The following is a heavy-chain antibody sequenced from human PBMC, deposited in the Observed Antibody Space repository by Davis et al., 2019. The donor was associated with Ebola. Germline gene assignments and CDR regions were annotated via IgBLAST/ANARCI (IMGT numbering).Heavy chain of an antibody. D-gene: IGHD6-13*01. CDR2: IKHDGSEK. CDR3: AREGSIAAAGPFFDY. J-gene: IGHJ4*02. Sequence: GGSLRLSCEASGFTFSTYWMSWVRQAPGQGLEWVANIKHDGSEKYYVDSVKGRFTISRDNAKNSLYLQMHSLRAEDTAVYYCAREGSIAAAGPFFDYWGQGTLVTVSS. CDR1: GFTFSTYW. V-gene: IGHV3-7*01.